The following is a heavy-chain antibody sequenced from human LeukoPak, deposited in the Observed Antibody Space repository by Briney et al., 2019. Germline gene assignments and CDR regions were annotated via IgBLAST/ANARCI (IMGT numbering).Heavy chain of an antibody. Sequence: SETLSLTCTVSGGSISSYYWSWIRQPPGKELEWIGYIYYSGSTNYNPSLKSRVTISVDTSKNQFSLKLSSVTAADTAVYYCARLGIVGARDYWGQGTLVTVSS. CDR3: ARLGIVGARDY. J-gene: IGHJ4*02. V-gene: IGHV4-59*08. CDR2: IYYSGST. D-gene: IGHD1-26*01. CDR1: GGSISSYY.